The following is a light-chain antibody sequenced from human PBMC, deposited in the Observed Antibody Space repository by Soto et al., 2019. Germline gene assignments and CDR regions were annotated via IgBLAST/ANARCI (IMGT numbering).Light chain of an antibody. CDR1: QSVSTK. J-gene: IGKJ3*01. CDR2: GAS. CDR3: QQYNNWPYT. Sequence: MVMTQAPATLSVSPGERATLSCRASQSVSTKLAWYQQKPGQAPMLLIYGASTWATGIPARFSGSGSGTDFTLTICSLQSEELEDYYCQQYNNWPYTYGPGTRVDI. V-gene: IGKV3D-15*01.